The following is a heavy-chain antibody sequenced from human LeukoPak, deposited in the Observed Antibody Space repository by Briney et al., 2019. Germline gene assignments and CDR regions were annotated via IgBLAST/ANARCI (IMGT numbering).Heavy chain of an antibody. CDR1: GYTFTSYG. CDR3: ARGDSVPLGGGNLLRVLYFND. CDR2: ISAYNGNT. V-gene: IGHV1-18*01. J-gene: IGHJ1*01. D-gene: IGHD4-23*01. Sequence: ASVKVSCKASGYTFTSYGISWVRQAPGQGPEWMGWISAYNGNTNYAQKLQGRVTMTTDTSTSTAYLELSSLRSEDTAVYYCARGDSVPLGGGNLLRVLYFNDWGQGTLVAVSS.